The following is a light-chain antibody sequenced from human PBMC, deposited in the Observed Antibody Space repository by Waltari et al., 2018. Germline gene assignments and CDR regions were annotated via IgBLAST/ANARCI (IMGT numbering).Light chain of an antibody. CDR1: QSLSSY. CDR2: GAS. J-gene: IGKJ4*01. V-gene: IGKV3-20*01. Sequence: VVLTQSPATLSLSPGERATLSCRASQSLSSYFAWYQQKPGQAPRLLIYGASSRATGIPDRFSGSGSGTEFTLTISSLDPEDFAVYYCQKYSDSPLTFGGGTKVDIK. CDR3: QKYSDSPLT.